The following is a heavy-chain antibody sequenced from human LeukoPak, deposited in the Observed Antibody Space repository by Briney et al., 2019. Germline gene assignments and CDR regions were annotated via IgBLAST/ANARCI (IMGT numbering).Heavy chain of an antibody. CDR3: ARSLLQWSTAAPFDP. CDR1: GGSISSGGYY. J-gene: IGHJ5*02. V-gene: IGHV4-31*03. CDR2: IYYNGNT. Sequence: SQTLFLTCTVSGGSISSGGYYWTWIRQHPGKGLEYIGYIYYNGNTDYNPSLKSRVTISGDTSNNQFSLKLSSVTAADTAVYYCARSLLQWSTAAPFDPWGQGSLVTVSS. D-gene: IGHD6-13*01.